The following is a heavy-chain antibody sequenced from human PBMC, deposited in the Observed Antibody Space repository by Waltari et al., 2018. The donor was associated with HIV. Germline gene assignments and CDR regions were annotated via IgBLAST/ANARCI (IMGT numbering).Heavy chain of an antibody. D-gene: IGHD3-10*01. Sequence: QVQLHESGPGLVKPSQTLSLTCTVSGGSIISGLYRWSLIRQSAGQGLEWIGRLFTSGTTNNHPSRERRVCTYVDRSKNHLSLKLTSVTAADTAVYFCARDYGDYGMDVWGQGTTVTVSS. CDR1: GGSIISGLYR. V-gene: IGHV4-61*02. CDR3: ARDYGDYGMDV. J-gene: IGHJ6*02. CDR2: LFTSGTT.